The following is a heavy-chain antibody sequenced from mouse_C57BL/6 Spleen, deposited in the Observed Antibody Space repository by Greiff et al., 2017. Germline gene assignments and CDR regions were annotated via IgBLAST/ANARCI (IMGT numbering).Heavy chain of an antibody. J-gene: IGHJ4*01. D-gene: IGHD2-5*01. CDR3: ATPYSNYVYYAMDY. V-gene: IGHV1-64*01. Sequence: VQLQQPGAELVKPGASVKLSCKASGYTFTSYWMHWVKQRPGQGLEWIGMIHPNSGSTNYNEKFKSKATLTVDKSSSTAYMQLSSLTSEDSAVYYCATPYSNYVYYAMDYWGQGTSVTVSS. CDR1: GYTFTSYW. CDR2: IHPNSGST.